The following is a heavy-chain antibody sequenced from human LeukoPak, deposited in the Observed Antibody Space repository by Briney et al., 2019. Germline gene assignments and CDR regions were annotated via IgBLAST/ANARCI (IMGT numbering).Heavy chain of an antibody. Sequence: GASVKVSCKASGYTFTSYGISWVRQAPGQGLEWMGWISAYNGNTNYAQKLQGRVTMTTDTSTSTAYMELRSLRSDDTAVYYCARDGPSYYYGSGSRSRDYWGQGTLVTVSS. V-gene: IGHV1-18*01. CDR1: GYTFTSYG. CDR3: ARDGPSYYYGSGSRSRDY. D-gene: IGHD3-10*01. CDR2: ISAYNGNT. J-gene: IGHJ4*02.